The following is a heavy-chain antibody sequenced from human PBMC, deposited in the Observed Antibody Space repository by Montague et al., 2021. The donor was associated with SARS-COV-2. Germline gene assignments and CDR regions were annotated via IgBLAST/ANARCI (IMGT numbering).Heavy chain of an antibody. CDR1: GGAINRGDYY. Sequence: TLSLTCTVSGGAINRGDYYRTWICQPPGKGLEWIGNIYSTGDTSYSPSLKGRVGISLDTSKNQVSLNLRSVAAADTAVYYCAREVVHVDVLTDIPKILYYGLDVWGQGTTVVVSS. D-gene: IGHD2-21*02. J-gene: IGHJ6*02. CDR3: AREVVHVDVLTDIPKILYYGLDV. V-gene: IGHV4-30-4*08. CDR2: IYSTGDT.